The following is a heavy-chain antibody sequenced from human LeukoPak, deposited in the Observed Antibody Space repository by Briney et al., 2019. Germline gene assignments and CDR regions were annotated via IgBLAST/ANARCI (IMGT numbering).Heavy chain of an antibody. J-gene: IGHJ4*02. V-gene: IGHV3-64D*06. CDR3: VKDNEAGGSPFDR. CDR1: GFILRSHA. Sequence: GGSLRLSCSASGFILRSHAMHWVRQAPGKGQEYVSRISDNGGSTYYADSVKGRFTISRDNSKSTLYLQMSSLRAVDTAVYYCVKDNEAGGSPFDRWGQGTLVTVSS. D-gene: IGHD1-1*01. CDR2: ISDNGGST.